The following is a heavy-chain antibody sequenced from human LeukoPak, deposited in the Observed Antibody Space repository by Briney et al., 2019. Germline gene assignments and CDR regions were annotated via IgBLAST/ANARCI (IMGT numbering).Heavy chain of an antibody. CDR2: IYNSGST. CDR3: ARIPTTRGYYYYYYMDV. CDR1: GDSISSYY. J-gene: IGHJ6*03. V-gene: IGHV4-4*09. Sequence: SETLSLTCSVSGDSISSYYGSWIRHPPGKGLECSVYIYNSGSTNYNPSLKSRVTISVDTSKNHFSLKLSSVTAADTAVYYCARIPTTRGYYYYYYMDVWGKGTTVTVSS. D-gene: IGHD1-7*01.